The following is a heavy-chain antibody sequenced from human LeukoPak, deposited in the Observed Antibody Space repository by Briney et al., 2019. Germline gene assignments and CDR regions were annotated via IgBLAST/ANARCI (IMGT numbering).Heavy chain of an antibody. CDR1: ALTFTTYC. V-gene: IGHV3-48*01. CDR3: ARFSAGATADYFDS. J-gene: IGHJ4*02. CDR2: ISGGSGTI. Sequence: PGQSLRLSCAASALTFTTYCMNWVRQAAGEGLGWISYISGGSGTIYCAASDTGRFPSSSDNARNSPNLPLNSLRAEDTAVYFCARFSAGATADYFDSWGRGTLVTVSS. D-gene: IGHD1-26*01.